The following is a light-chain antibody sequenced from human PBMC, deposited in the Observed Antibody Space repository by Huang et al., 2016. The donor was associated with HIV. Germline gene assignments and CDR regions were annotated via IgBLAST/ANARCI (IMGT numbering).Light chain of an antibody. Sequence: DIQMTQSPSTLSASIGDRVTITCRASQSISSWLAWYQQKPGKAPKLLIYRASRVEDGVPSRLSGSGSGTEFTLTISSLQPEDFATYYCLQQHAYPRTFGPGTKVEVK. V-gene: IGKV1-5*03. CDR2: RAS. J-gene: IGKJ1*01. CDR1: QSISSW. CDR3: LQQHAYPRT.